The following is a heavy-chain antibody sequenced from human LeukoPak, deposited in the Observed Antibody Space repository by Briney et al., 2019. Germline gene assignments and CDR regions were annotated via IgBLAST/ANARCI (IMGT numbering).Heavy chain of an antibody. J-gene: IGHJ4*02. Sequence: PSETLSLTCAVYGGSFSGYYWSWIRQPPGKGLEWIGEINHSGSTNYNPSLKSRVTISVDTSKNQFSLKLSSVTAADTAVYYCARQKTFDYRDYFDYWGQGTLVTVSS. CDR3: ARQKTFDYRDYFDY. CDR1: GGSFSGYY. CDR2: INHSGST. V-gene: IGHV4-34*01. D-gene: IGHD4-11*01.